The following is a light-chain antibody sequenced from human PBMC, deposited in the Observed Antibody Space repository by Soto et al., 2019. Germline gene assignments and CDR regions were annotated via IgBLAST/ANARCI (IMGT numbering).Light chain of an antibody. CDR2: AAS. CDR3: QKYNSAPRT. V-gene: IGKV1-27*01. J-gene: IGKJ1*01. Sequence: IQMTQSPTSLCACVGDRVTITCRSSQGISNYLAWYQQKPGKVPKLLIYAASTLQSGVPSRFSGSGSGTDFTLTISSLQPEDVATYYCQKYNSAPRTFGQGTKVDIK. CDR1: QGISNY.